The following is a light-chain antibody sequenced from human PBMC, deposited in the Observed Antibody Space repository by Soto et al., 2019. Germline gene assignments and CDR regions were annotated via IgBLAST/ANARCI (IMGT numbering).Light chain of an antibody. V-gene: IGLV3-21*04. CDR2: YDS. J-gene: IGLJ1*01. Sequence: SYELTQPPSVSVAPEKTARITCGGNNIGSKRVHWYRQKPGKAPVLVIYYDSDRPSGIPERFSGSNSGNTATLTISRVEAGDEADYYCQVWDITTDHYVFGTGTKVTVL. CDR3: QVWDITTDHYV. CDR1: NIGSKR.